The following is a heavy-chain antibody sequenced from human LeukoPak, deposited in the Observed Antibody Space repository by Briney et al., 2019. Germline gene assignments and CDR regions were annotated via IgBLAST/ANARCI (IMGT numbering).Heavy chain of an antibody. CDR1: GYTFTGYY. CDR3: ARDKGIVVVVAATLDY. Sequence: ASVKVSCKASGYTFTGYYMHWVRQAPGQGLEWMGWINPNSGGTNYAQKFQGRVTMTRDTSISTAYMELSRLRSSDTPLYYCARDKGIVVVVAATLDYWGQGTLVTVSS. J-gene: IGHJ4*02. CDR2: INPNSGGT. V-gene: IGHV1-2*02. D-gene: IGHD2-15*01.